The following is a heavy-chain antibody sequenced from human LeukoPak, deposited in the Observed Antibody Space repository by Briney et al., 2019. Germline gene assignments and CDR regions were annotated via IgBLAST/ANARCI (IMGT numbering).Heavy chain of an antibody. V-gene: IGHV4-34*01. CDR1: GGSFSGYY. CDR3: ARSGLRRTYWYFDL. CDR2: INHSGST. J-gene: IGHJ2*01. Sequence: PSETLSLTCAVYGGSFSGYYWSWIRQPPGKGLEWIGEINHSGSTNYNPSLKSRVTISVDTSKNQFSLKLSSVTAADTAVYYCARSGLRRTYWYFDLWGRGTLVTVSS. D-gene: IGHD5-12*01.